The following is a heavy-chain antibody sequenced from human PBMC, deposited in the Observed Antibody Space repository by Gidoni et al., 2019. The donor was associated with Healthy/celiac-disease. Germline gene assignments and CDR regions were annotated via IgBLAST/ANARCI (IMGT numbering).Heavy chain of an antibody. CDR2: ISGSGGST. J-gene: IGHJ6*02. D-gene: IGHD4-17*01. V-gene: IGHV3-23*01. CDR3: AKGATTVTTSPYYYGMDV. CDR1: GFTFRSSA. Sequence: EVQLLESGGGVVQPGGSLRLSCAASGFTFRSSAMSLVRQAPGKGLEWVSAISGSGGSTYYADSVKGRFTISRDNSKNTLYLQMNSLRAEDTAVYYCAKGATTVTTSPYYYGMDVWGQGTTVTVSS.